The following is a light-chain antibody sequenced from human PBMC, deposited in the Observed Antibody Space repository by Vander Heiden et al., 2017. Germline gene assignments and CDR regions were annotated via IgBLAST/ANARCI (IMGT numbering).Light chain of an antibody. CDR1: QSIDNY. V-gene: IGKV3-11*01. CDR3: QQRSDWPLT. CDR2: DAS. Sequence: IVLTQSPATLSFSPGDRATLSCRASQSIDNYLAWYQQKPGQAPRLLIYDASNRATGIPARFSGSGSGTDFTLTISSLEPEDFAVYYCQQRSDWPLTFGGGTKVEIK. J-gene: IGKJ4*01.